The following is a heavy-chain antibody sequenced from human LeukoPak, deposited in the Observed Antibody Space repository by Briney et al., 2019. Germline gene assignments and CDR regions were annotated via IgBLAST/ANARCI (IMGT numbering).Heavy chain of an antibody. Sequence: PSETLSLTCTVSGGSISSYYWSWIRQPPGKALEWIGYISYSGNTNYNPSLKSRVTISVDTSKNQFSLKLSSVTAADTAVYYCATDNSYGSGSYYTWGQGTLVTVSS. CDR1: GGSISSYY. V-gene: IGHV4-59*01. D-gene: IGHD3-10*01. CDR2: ISYSGNT. CDR3: ATDNSYGSGSYYT. J-gene: IGHJ4*02.